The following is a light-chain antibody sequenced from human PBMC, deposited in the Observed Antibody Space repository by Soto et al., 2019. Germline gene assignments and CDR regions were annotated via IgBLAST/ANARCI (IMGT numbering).Light chain of an antibody. Sequence: DIQLTQSPSFLSASVGDRVTITCRASQGITSYLAWYQQKAGKAPKLLIYAASTLQSGVPSRFSGSGSGTEFTLTISSLQPEDFATYYCQQLNSFPRTFGQGTKVEI. CDR1: QGITSY. V-gene: IGKV1-9*01. CDR3: QQLNSFPRT. J-gene: IGKJ1*01. CDR2: AAS.